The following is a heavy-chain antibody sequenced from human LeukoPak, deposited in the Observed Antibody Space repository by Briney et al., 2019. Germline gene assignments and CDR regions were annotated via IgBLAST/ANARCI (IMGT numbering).Heavy chain of an antibody. D-gene: IGHD5-18*01. Sequence: PGGSLRLSCTGSGFTFGDHAMSWVRQAPGKGLEWVGFIRSKAYRGTTEYAASVKGRFTISRDDSAGTAYLQMNSLRTEDTAVYYCARGPIQLWIHNAMDVWGQGTTVTVSS. V-gene: IGHV3-49*04. J-gene: IGHJ6*02. CDR3: ARGPIQLWIHNAMDV. CDR2: IRSKAYRGTT. CDR1: GFTFGDHA.